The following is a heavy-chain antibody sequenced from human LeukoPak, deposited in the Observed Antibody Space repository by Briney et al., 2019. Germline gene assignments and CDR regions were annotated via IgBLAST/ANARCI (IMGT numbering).Heavy chain of an antibody. Sequence: SETLSLTCTVSGGSISSYYWSWLRQPPEKGLEWIGYIYYSGSTNYNPSLKSRVTISVDTSKNQFSLKLSSVTAADTAVYYCASGFRGWYIIDYWGQGTLVTVSS. CDR2: IYYSGST. CDR3: ASGFRGWYIIDY. D-gene: IGHD6-19*01. V-gene: IGHV4-59*01. CDR1: GGSISSYY. J-gene: IGHJ4*02.